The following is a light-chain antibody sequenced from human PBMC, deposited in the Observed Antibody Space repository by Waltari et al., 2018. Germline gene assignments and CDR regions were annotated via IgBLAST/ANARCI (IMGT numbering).Light chain of an antibody. V-gene: IGLV2-14*03. Sequence: HYPGKAPRLLMYDGTSRPSGVSNRCSGAKAGSTASLTISGLQAEDEADYYCSSDRSSSTLVVFGGGTKLIVL. CDR3: SSDRSSSTLVV. CDR2: DGT. J-gene: IGLJ2*01.